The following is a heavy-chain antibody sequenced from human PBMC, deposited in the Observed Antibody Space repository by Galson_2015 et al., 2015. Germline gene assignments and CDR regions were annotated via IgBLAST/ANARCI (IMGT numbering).Heavy chain of an antibody. J-gene: IGHJ4*02. V-gene: IGHV1-18*01. CDR1: GYTFTGYG. CDR3: AWTCSSASCYYIY. Sequence: SVKVSCKASGYTFTGYGISWVRQAPGQGLEWMGWISASNGNTNYAQNLQGRVTMTTDTSTTTAYMELRSLTSDDTAVYYCAWTCSSASCYYIYWGQGTLVTVSS. D-gene: IGHD2-2*01. CDR2: ISASNGNT.